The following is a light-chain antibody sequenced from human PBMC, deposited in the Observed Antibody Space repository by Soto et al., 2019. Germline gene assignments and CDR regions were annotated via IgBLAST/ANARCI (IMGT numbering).Light chain of an antibody. CDR2: DVS. CDR3: SSFTRSNSYV. CDR1: SSDDGAYKY. Sequence: QSARTQPASVSGSPGQSITISCTGTSSDDGAYKYVSWYQQHPGKVPKLMIYDVSDRPSGVSNRFSGSKSGNTASLTISGLQAEDEADYYCSSFTRSNSYVFGTGTKLTVL. V-gene: IGLV2-14*03. J-gene: IGLJ1*01.